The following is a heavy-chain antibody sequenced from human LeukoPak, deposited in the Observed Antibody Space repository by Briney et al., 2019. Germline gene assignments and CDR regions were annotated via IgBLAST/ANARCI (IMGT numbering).Heavy chain of an antibody. Sequence: GASVKVSCKASGYTFTSYGISWVRQAPGQGLEWMGWISAYNGNTNYAQKLQGRVTMTTDTSTSTAYMELRSLRSDDTAVYYCARVPDSSGYYYPIDYWGQGTLVTFSS. CDR2: ISAYNGNT. J-gene: IGHJ4*02. V-gene: IGHV1-18*01. CDR1: GYTFTSYG. CDR3: ARVPDSSGYYYPIDY. D-gene: IGHD3-22*01.